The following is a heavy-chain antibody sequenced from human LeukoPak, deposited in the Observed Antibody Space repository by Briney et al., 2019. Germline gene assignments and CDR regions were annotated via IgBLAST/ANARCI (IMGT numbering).Heavy chain of an antibody. D-gene: IGHD1-1*01. CDR2: ISYDGSNK. J-gene: IGHJ4*02. V-gene: IGHV3-30-3*01. CDR1: GFTFSSYA. CDR3: AKVHGVPY. Sequence: PGGSLRLSCAASGFTFSSYAMHWVRQAPGKGLEWVAVISYDGSNKYYADSVKGRFTISRDNSKNTLYLQMNSLRVEDTALYYCAKVHGVPYWGQGTLVTVSS.